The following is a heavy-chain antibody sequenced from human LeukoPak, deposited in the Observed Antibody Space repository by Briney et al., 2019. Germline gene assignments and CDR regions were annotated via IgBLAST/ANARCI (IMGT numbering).Heavy chain of an antibody. Sequence: ASEKVSCKASGYTFTGYYMHWVRQAPGQGLEWMGWINPNSGGTNYAQKFQGWVTMTRDTSISTAYMELSRLRSDDTVVYYCAIGTSYDILTGPIPGFDYWGQGTLVTVSS. CDR1: GYTFTGYY. CDR3: AIGTSYDILTGPIPGFDY. J-gene: IGHJ4*02. V-gene: IGHV1-2*04. D-gene: IGHD3-9*01. CDR2: INPNSGGT.